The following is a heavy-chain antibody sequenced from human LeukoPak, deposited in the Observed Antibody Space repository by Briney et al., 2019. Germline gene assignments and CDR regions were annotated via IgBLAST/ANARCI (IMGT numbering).Heavy chain of an antibody. CDR2: FDPEDGET. J-gene: IGHJ3*02. CDR3: ATDTRIAAAGRGGNAFDI. CDR1: GYTLTELS. V-gene: IGHV1-24*01. Sequence: ASVKVSCKVSGYTLTELSMHWVRQAPGKGLEWMGGFDPEDGETIYAQKFQGRVTMTEDTSTDTAYMELSSLRSEDTAVYYCATDTRIAAAGRGGNAFDIWGQGTMVTVSS. D-gene: IGHD6-13*01.